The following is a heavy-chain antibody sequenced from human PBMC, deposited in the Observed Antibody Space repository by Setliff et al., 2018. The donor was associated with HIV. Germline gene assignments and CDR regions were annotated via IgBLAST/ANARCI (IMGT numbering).Heavy chain of an antibody. D-gene: IGHD3-3*01. Sequence: PSETLSLTCAVSGYSIGSGSFWGWIRQPPGKGLEWIATIPHNGGTYYNPDPSLTGRVTISVDTSKNQFSLKLSSVTAADTAVYYCAREREAWSAYDSWGQGTLVTVSS. V-gene: IGHV4-38-2*02. CDR3: AREREAWSAYDS. CDR1: GYSIGSGSF. CDR2: IPHNGGT. J-gene: IGHJ5*02.